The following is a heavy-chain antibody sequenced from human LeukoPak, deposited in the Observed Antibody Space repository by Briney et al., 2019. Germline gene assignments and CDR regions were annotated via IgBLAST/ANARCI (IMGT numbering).Heavy chain of an antibody. CDR3: ARGSYCSSTSCPPNFDY. D-gene: IGHD2-2*01. Sequence: GGSLRLSCAASGFIFSTYWMTWVRQAPGKGLEWVATIKYDGDEKFYVDSVTGRFTISRDNAKNSLYLQMNSLTAEDTAVYYCARGSYCSSTSCPPNFDYWGQGTLVTVSS. V-gene: IGHV3-7*01. CDR2: IKYDGDEK. J-gene: IGHJ4*02. CDR1: GFIFSTYW.